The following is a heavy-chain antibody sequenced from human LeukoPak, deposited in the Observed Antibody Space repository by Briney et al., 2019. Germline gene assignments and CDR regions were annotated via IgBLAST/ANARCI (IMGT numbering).Heavy chain of an antibody. CDR1: GSTVSANV. Sequence: GGSLRLSCTISGSTVSANVMNWVRQAPGKGLEWVSFISSSNYMSYADSVKGRFTISRDNAKNSLYLQMNSLRAEDTAVYYCARPLDSSNNYFDYWGQGTLVTVSA. V-gene: IGHV3-69-1*01. CDR2: ISSSNYM. J-gene: IGHJ4*02. CDR3: ARPLDSSNNYFDY. D-gene: IGHD6-13*01.